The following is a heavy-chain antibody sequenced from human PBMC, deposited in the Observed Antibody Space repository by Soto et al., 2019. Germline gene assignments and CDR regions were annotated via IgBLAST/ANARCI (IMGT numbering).Heavy chain of an antibody. D-gene: IGHD6-13*01. Sequence: QVQLQESGPGLVKPSQTLSLTCTVSGGSISSGDYYWSWIRQPPGKGLEWIGYIYYSGSTYYNPSLKSRVTISVDTSKNQFSLKLSSVTAADTAVYYCARFPRSIAAAEIEDGLIETVDYWGQGTLVTVSS. J-gene: IGHJ4*02. CDR3: ARFPRSIAAAEIEDGLIETVDY. CDR2: IYYSGST. CDR1: GGSISSGDYY. V-gene: IGHV4-30-4*01.